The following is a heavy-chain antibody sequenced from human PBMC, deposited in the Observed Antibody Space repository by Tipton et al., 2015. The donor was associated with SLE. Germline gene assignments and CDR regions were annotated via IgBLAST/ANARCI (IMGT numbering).Heavy chain of an antibody. Sequence: TLSLTCTVSGGSISSSSYYWGWIRQPPGQGLEWIGYIYHSGSTNYNPSLRSRVTISVDTSKNQLSLQLSSVTTADTAVYYCARGDPQGLEPFDYWGQGTLVTVSS. CDR1: GGSISSSSYY. D-gene: IGHD1-1*01. CDR2: IYHSGST. CDR3: ARGDPQGLEPFDY. V-gene: IGHV4-61*05. J-gene: IGHJ4*02.